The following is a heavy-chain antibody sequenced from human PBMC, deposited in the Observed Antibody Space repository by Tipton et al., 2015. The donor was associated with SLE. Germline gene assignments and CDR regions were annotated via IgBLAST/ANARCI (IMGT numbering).Heavy chain of an antibody. CDR1: GGSISGNY. Sequence: TLSLTCIVSGGSISGNYWSWIRQPPGKRLEWIGYIDQIGSANYNPSLQSRVTISVGKSTTQFSLKLTSVTAADSAIYYCARHAYDFWRGFYHHVFDVGGQGPIITVS. CDR2: IDQIGSA. D-gene: IGHD3-3*01. V-gene: IGHV4-59*08. CDR3: ARHAYDFWRGFYHHVFDV. J-gene: IGHJ3*01.